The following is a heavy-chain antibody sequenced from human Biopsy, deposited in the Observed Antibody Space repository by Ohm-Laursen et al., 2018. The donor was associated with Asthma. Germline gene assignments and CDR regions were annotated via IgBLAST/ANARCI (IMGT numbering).Heavy chain of an antibody. J-gene: IGHJ4*02. CDR3: AKDVFPGWELRRGPDY. V-gene: IGHV3-30*18. CDR1: GFSFSNYG. Sequence: SLRLSCAAFGFSFSNYGMHWVRQAPGKGLDWVAVISFDGSNKNYTDSVKGRFTISRDNSRNTLHLQMNSLRAEDTAVYYCAKDVFPGWELRRGPDYWGQGTLVTVSS. CDR2: ISFDGSNK. D-gene: IGHD1-26*01.